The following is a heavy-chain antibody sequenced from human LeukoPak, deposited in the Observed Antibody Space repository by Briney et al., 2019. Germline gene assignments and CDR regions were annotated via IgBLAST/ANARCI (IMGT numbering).Heavy chain of an antibody. CDR2: INQDDSQI. D-gene: IGHD3-10*01. Sequence: PGGSLRLARAASGFTFNKYWLTSVRQAPGKGLEWVANINQDDSQIYYVESVEGRFTITRDNAKNSLHLQMNSLRAEDTAVYYGARGYYYSGTYYLSFFDYWGQGTLVTVSS. J-gene: IGHJ4*02. CDR3: ARGYYYSGTYYLSFFDY. V-gene: IGHV3-7*01. CDR1: GFTFNKYW.